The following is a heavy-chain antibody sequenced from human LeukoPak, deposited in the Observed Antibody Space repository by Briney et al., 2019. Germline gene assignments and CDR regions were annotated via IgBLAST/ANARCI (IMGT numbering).Heavy chain of an antibody. D-gene: IGHD3-10*01. V-gene: IGHV3-21*01. J-gene: IGHJ6*03. CDR3: AREGNFYGSGSYYNYMDV. Sequence: GGSLRLSCAASGFTFSSYSMNWVRQAPGKGLEWVSSISSSSNYIYYADSVKGRFTISRDNAKNSLYLQMNSLRAEGTAVYYCAREGNFYGSGSYYNYMDVWGKGTTVTVSS. CDR2: ISSSSNYI. CDR1: GFTFSSYS.